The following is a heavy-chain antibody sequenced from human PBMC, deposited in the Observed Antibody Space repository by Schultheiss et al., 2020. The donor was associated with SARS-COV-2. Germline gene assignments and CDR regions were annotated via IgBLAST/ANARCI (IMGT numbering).Heavy chain of an antibody. CDR2: IKSKTDGGTT. CDR3: TPSPSRGVGY. J-gene: IGHJ4*02. CDR1: GFTVSSNY. Sequence: GGSLRLSCAASGFTVSSNYMSWVRQAPGKGLEWVGRIKSKTDGGTTDYAAPVKGRFTISRDDSKNTLYLQMNSLKTEDTAVYYCTPSPSRGVGYWGQGTLVTVSS. D-gene: IGHD2-2*01. V-gene: IGHV3-15*01.